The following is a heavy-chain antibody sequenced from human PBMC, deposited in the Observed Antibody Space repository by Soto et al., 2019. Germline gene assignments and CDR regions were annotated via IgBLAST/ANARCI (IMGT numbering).Heavy chain of an antibody. CDR3: ARIRSVVVPAVKMNGYYYYGMDV. Sequence: SGPTLVNPTQTLTLTCTFSGFSLSTSGMCVSWIRQPPGKALEWLALIDWDDDKYYSTSLKTRLTISKDTSKNQVVLTMTNMDPVDTATYYCARIRSVVVPAVKMNGYYYYGMDVWGQGTTVTVSS. CDR1: GFSLSTSGMC. CDR2: IDWDDDK. V-gene: IGHV2-70*01. D-gene: IGHD2-2*01. J-gene: IGHJ6*02.